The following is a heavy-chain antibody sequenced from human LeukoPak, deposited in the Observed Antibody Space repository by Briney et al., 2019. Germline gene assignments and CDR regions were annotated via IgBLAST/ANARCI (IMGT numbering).Heavy chain of an antibody. CDR2: INHSGST. CDR1: GGSFSGYY. CDR3: ARVRVGAAGFDY. J-gene: IGHJ4*02. Sequence: SETLSLTCAVYGGSFSGYYWSWIRQPPGKGLEWIGEINHSGSTNYNPSLKSRVTISVDTSKNQFSLKLSSVTAADTAVYYCARVRVGAAGFDYWGQGTLVTVSS. V-gene: IGHV4-34*01. D-gene: IGHD1-26*01.